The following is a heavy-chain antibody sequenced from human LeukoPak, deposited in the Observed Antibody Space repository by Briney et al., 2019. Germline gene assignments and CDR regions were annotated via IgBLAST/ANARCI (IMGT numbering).Heavy chain of an antibody. CDR1: GFTFSSYG. J-gene: IGHJ4*02. Sequence: GGSLRLSCAASGFTFSSYGMHWVRQAPGKGLEWVAVISYDGSNKYYADSVKGRFTISRDNSKNTLYLQMNSLRAEDTAVYYCAKDREVGATHFDYWGQGTLVTVSS. V-gene: IGHV3-30*18. CDR3: AKDREVGATHFDY. D-gene: IGHD1-26*01. CDR2: ISYDGSNK.